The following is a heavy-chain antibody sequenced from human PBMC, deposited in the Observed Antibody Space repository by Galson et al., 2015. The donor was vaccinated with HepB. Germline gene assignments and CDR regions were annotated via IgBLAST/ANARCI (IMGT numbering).Heavy chain of an antibody. V-gene: IGHV3-9*01. Sequence: SLRLSCAASGFTFDDYAMHWVRQAPGKGLEWVSGISCNSGSIGYADSVKGRFTISRDNAKNSLYLQMNSLRVEDTAVYYCAKYEVGVTPNDAFDVWGQGTMVTVSS. CDR1: GFTFDDYA. D-gene: IGHD1-26*01. CDR2: ISCNSGSI. J-gene: IGHJ3*01. CDR3: AKYEVGVTPNDAFDV.